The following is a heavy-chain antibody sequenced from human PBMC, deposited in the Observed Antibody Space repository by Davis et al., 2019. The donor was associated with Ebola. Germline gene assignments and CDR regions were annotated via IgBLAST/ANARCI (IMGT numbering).Heavy chain of an antibody. J-gene: IGHJ6*02. CDR1: GGSISSSSYY. CDR3: VGTTLTADYYNYYGMDV. CDR2: IYYSGST. V-gene: IGHV4-39*01. Sequence: MPGGSLRLSCTVSGGSISSSSYYWGWIRQPPGKGLEWIGSIYYSGSTCYNPSLKSRVTISVDTSKNQFSLKLSSVTAADTAVYYCVGTTLTADYYNYYGMDVWGQGTTVAVSS. D-gene: IGHD2-21*02.